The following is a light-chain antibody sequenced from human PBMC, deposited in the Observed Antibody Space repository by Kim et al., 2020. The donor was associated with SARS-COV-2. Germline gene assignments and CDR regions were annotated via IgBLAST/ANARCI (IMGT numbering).Light chain of an antibody. CDR2: GAS. CDR1: QGINNY. CDR3: QKYNSVPRT. J-gene: IGKJ1*01. V-gene: IGKV1-27*01. Sequence: DIQMTQSPSSLSASIGDRVTITCRASQGINNYLAWYQQKPGKVPKLLIYGASTLQPGVPSRFSGSGTGTDFTLTISSLQPEDVATYYCQKYNSVPRTFGQGTKVDIK.